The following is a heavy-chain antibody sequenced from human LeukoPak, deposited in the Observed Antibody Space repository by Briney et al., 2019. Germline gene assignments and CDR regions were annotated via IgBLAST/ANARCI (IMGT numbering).Heavy chain of an antibody. V-gene: IGHV4-38-2*02. CDR2: MYHSGFT. J-gene: IGHJ4*02. CDR3: ARNPPATAEFYFDY. D-gene: IGHD1-14*01. Sequence: SETLSLTCTVSGYSISSGYSWGWIRPPPGKGLEWIGTMYHSGFTYYNPSLKSRVTISVETSKNQVSLRLSSVTAADTAVYYCARNPPATAEFYFDYWGQGTLVTVSS. CDR1: GYSISSGYS.